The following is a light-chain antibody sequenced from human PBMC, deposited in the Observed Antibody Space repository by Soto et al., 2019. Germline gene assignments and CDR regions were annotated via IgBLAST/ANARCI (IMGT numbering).Light chain of an antibody. CDR3: SSRTTSNPYV. J-gene: IGLJ1*01. V-gene: IGLV2-14*01. CDR2: EVS. CDR1: SSDIGAYNS. Sequence: QSALTQPASVSGSPGQSITISCTGTSSDIGAYNSVSWYQQHPGKAPKLMIYEVSNRPSGVSNRFSASKSGNTASLTISGLQAEDEADYYCSSRTTSNPYVFGTGNKVTVL.